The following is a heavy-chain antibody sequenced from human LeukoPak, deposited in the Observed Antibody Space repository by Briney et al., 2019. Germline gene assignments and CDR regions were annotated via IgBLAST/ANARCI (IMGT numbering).Heavy chain of an antibody. CDR3: ARDYELDV. Sequence: SVKVSCKASGYIFTRYDINWVRQATAKGLEWMGWMNPNSVNTGYEEKFQGRVTMTRNTSIGTAYMELSSLRSEDTAVYYGARDYELDVWGKGTTVTVSS. J-gene: IGHJ6*04. CDR2: MNPNSVNT. CDR1: GYIFTRYD. V-gene: IGHV1-8*01. D-gene: IGHD4-17*01.